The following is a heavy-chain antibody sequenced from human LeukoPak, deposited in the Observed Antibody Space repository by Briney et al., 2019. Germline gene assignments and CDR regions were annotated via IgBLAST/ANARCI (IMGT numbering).Heavy chain of an antibody. CDR3: ASARDGYKLDY. D-gene: IGHD5-24*01. J-gene: IGHJ4*02. CDR2: IYYSGST. Sequence: SQTLSLTCTVSGGSISSGGYSWSWIRQHPGKGLEWIGYIYYSGSTYYNPSLKSRVTISVDTSKNQFSLKLSSVTAADTAVYYCASARDGYKLDYWGQGTLVTVSS. CDR1: GGSISSGGYS. V-gene: IGHV4-31*03.